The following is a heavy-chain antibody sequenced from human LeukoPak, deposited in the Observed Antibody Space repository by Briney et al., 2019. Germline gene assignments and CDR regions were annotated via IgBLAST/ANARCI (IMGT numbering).Heavy chain of an antibody. J-gene: IGHJ2*01. CDR3: ARGWLQPYWYFDL. D-gene: IGHD5-24*01. CDR2: ISANNGNT. Sequence: ASVKVSCKASGYTFTSYGISWVRQAPGQGLEWMGWISANNGNTNYAQKIQGRVTMTTDTSTTTGYMELRNLRSDDTAVYYCARGWLQPYWYFDLWGRGTLVTVSS. V-gene: IGHV1-18*01. CDR1: GYTFTSYG.